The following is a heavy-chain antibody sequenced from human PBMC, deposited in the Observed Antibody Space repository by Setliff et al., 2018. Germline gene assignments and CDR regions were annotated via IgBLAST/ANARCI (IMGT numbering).Heavy chain of an antibody. V-gene: IGHV4-38-2*02. Sequence: SETLSLTCTVSGYSISSGYYWGWIREPPGKGLEWIGSIYHSGSTYYNPSLKSRVTMSVDTSKNQFSLKLSSLTAADTAVYYCASSPTFGGVIVDYWGQGTLVTVSS. D-gene: IGHD3-16*02. CDR2: IYHSGST. CDR3: ASSPTFGGVIVDY. CDR1: GYSISSGYY. J-gene: IGHJ4*02.